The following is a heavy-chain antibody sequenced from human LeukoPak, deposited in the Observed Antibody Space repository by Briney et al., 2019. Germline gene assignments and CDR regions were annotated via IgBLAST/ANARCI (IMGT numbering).Heavy chain of an antibody. J-gene: IGHJ4*02. D-gene: IGHD1-26*01. V-gene: IGHV3-15*01. CDR3: TTDTLRWELLNDNFDY. CDR2: IKSKTDGGTT. CDR1: GFTFSNAW. Sequence: GGSLRLSCAASGFTFSNAWMSWVRQAPGKGLEWVGRIKSKTDGGTTDYAAPVKGRFTISRDDSKNTLYLQMNSLKTEDTAVYYCTTDTLRWELLNDNFDYWGQGTLVTVS.